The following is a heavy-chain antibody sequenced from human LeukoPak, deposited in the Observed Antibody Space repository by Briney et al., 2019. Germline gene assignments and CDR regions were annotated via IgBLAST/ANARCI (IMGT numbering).Heavy chain of an antibody. V-gene: IGHV5-51*01. Sequence: GDSLKISCKGSGYSFTNYWIGWVRQMPGKGLEFMGIIYPGDSDTRYSPSFQGQVTISADKSISTAYLQWSSLKASDTAMYYCARRADCGGDCYLQYYFDYWGQGTLVTVSS. CDR1: GYSFTNYW. J-gene: IGHJ4*02. D-gene: IGHD2-21*02. CDR2: IYPGDSDT. CDR3: ARRADCGGDCYLQYYFDY.